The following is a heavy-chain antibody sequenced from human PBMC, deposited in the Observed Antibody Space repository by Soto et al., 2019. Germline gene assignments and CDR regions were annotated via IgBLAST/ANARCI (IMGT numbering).Heavy chain of an antibody. D-gene: IGHD2-21*02. Sequence: QVQLVESGGGVVQPGRSLRLSCAASGFTFSPYTMHWVRQTPGKGLEWVAVISYDGSDKNYADSVRGRFTISRDNSKNTLFLQMNSLRAEHTALYFCARGGGFCGADCYKGGIDYWGQGTLVTVSS. J-gene: IGHJ4*02. CDR2: ISYDGSDK. CDR1: GFTFSPYT. CDR3: ARGGGFCGADCYKGGIDY. V-gene: IGHV3-30-3*01.